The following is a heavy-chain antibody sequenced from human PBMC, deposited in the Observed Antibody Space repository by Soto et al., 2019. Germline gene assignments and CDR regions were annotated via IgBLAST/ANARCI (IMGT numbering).Heavy chain of an antibody. J-gene: IGHJ6*03. V-gene: IGHV3-33*01. Sequence: PGGSLRLSCAASGFTFSSYGMHWVRQAPGKGLEWVAVIWYDGSNKYYADSVKGRFTISRDNSKNTLYLQMNSLRAEDTAVYYCARDSEDIVVVPAEKEYYYYMDVWGKGTTVTVSS. D-gene: IGHD2-2*01. CDR1: GFTFSSYG. CDR2: IWYDGSNK. CDR3: ARDSEDIVVVPAEKEYYYYMDV.